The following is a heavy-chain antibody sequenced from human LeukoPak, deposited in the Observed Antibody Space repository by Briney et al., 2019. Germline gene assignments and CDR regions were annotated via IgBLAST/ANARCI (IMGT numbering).Heavy chain of an antibody. CDR3: ARGRPHGNDY. V-gene: IGHV3-74*01. CDR2: IASDGSST. Sequence: GGSLRLSCTASGFTFSSYWMNWVRQAPGKGLVWVSRIASDGSSTTYADSVKGRFSISRDNAKNTLYLQMNSLRVEDTAVYYCARGRPHGNDYWGQGTLVTVSS. D-gene: IGHD4-23*01. CDR1: GFTFSSYW. J-gene: IGHJ4*02.